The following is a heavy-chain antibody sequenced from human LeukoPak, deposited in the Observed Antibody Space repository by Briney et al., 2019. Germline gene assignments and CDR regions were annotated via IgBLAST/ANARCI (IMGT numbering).Heavy chain of an antibody. J-gene: IGHJ4*02. CDR2: ISSSSSYI. Sequence: GGSLRLSCAASGFTFSSYSMNWVRQAPGKGLEWVSSISSSSSYIYYADSVKGRFTISRDNAKNSLYLQMNSLRAEDTAVYYCAKDSSSWPYYFDYWGQGTLVTVSS. CDR1: GFTFSSYS. CDR3: AKDSSSWPYYFDY. V-gene: IGHV3-21*04. D-gene: IGHD6-13*01.